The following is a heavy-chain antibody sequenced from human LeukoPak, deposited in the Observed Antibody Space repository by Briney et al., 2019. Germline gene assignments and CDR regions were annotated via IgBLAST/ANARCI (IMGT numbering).Heavy chain of an antibody. CDR3: ARGQVASSSWYADY. CDR1: GFTVSSNY. V-gene: IGHV3-53*01. J-gene: IGHJ4*02. CDR2: IYSGGST. D-gene: IGHD6-13*01. Sequence: QAGGSLRLSCAASGFTVSSNYMSWVRQAPGKGLEWVSVIYSGGSTYYADSVKGRFTISRDNSKNTLYLQMNSLRAKDTAVYYCARGQVASSSWYADYWGQGTLVTVSS.